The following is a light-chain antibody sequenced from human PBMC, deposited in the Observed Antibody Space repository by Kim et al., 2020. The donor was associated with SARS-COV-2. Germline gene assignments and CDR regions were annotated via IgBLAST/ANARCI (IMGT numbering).Light chain of an antibody. CDR1: QNMHIY. Sequence: SASVRDRVNLTCRASQNMHIYLNLYLQKPGKAPDLLIYIASSLQSGVPSRFSGSGSGTDFTLTISSLQPEDCATYYCQQSYSTPYTFGQETKLEI. CDR3: QQSYSTPYT. CDR2: IAS. J-gene: IGKJ2*01. V-gene: IGKV1-39*01.